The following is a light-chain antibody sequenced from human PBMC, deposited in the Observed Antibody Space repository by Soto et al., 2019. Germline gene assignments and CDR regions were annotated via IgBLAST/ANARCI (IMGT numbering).Light chain of an antibody. CDR2: GPS. Sequence: EIVMTQSPATLSVSPGERATLSCRASQSVNTNLAWYQQKPGQAPRLLIYGPSTRATGIPARFSGSGSGAEFTLTINSLQSEDFAVYYCQPYNNWPLTFGGGTKVEIK. V-gene: IGKV3-15*01. CDR3: QPYNNWPLT. CDR1: QSVNTN. J-gene: IGKJ4*01.